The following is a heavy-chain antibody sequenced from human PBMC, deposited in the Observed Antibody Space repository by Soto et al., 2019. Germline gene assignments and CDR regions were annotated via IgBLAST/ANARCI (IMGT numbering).Heavy chain of an antibody. CDR2: INAGNGNT. CDR3: ARVKVCSSTSCYRLDY. Sequence: QVQLVQSGAEVKKPGASVKVSCKASGYTFTSYAMHWVRQAPGQRLEWMGWINAGNGNTKYSQKFQGRVTITRDTSASTAYMELSSLRSEDTAVYYCARVKVCSSTSCYRLDYWGQGTLVTVSS. D-gene: IGHD2-2*01. J-gene: IGHJ4*02. V-gene: IGHV1-3*01. CDR1: GYTFTSYA.